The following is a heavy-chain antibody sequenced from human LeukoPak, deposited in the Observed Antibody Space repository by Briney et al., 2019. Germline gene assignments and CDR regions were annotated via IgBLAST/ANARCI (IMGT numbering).Heavy chain of an antibody. Sequence: ASVKVSCKASGYTFTGYYMHWVRQAPGQGLEWMGWINPNSGGTNYAQKFQGRVTMTRDTSISTAYMELSRLRSDDTAVYYCARGRLRAEAYFRHWGQGTLVTVSS. CDR3: ARGRLRAEAYFRH. D-gene: IGHD4-17*01. V-gene: IGHV1-2*02. CDR1: GYTFTGYY. CDR2: INPNSGGT. J-gene: IGHJ1*01.